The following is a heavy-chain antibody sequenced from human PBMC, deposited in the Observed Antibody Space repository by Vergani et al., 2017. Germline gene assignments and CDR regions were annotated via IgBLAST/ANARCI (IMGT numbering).Heavy chain of an antibody. V-gene: IGHV3-23*04. CDR3: ARDCSSTSCYPQSSTYYDFWSGHNWFDP. Sequence: EVQLVESGGGLVQPGRSLRLSCTASGFTFGDYAMSWVRQAPGKGLEWVSAISGSGGSTYYADSVKGRFTISRDNSKNTLYLQMNSLRAEDTAVYYWARDCSSTSCYPQSSTYYDFWSGHNWFDPWGQGTLVTVSS. J-gene: IGHJ5*02. CDR2: ISGSGGST. CDR1: GFTFGDYA. D-gene: IGHD3-3*01.